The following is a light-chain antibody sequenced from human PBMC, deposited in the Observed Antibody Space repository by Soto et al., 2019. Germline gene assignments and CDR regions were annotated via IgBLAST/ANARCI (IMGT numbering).Light chain of an antibody. Sequence: QSALTQPASVSGSPGQSITISCTGTSSDVGGYNYVSWYQRHPGKAPKLMIYEVSNRPSGVSNRFSGSKSGNTASLTISGLQAEDEADYYCSSYTGSSTPVFGGGTKLTVL. V-gene: IGLV2-14*01. CDR2: EVS. CDR1: SSDVGGYNY. J-gene: IGLJ3*02. CDR3: SSYTGSSTPV.